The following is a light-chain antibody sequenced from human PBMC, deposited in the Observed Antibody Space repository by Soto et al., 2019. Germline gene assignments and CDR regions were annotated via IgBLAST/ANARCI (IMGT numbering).Light chain of an antibody. CDR1: SXDVGGYDY. J-gene: IGLJ1*01. Sequence: SALTQPPSVSGSPGQSVTISCTGTSXDVGGYDYVSWYQQRPGKAPKLLIYDVTKRPSGVPDRFSGSKSGNTASLTISGLQAEDEADFYCCSYGGSFPYVFGTGTKVTVL. V-gene: IGLV2-11*01. CDR2: DVT. CDR3: CSYGGSFPYV.